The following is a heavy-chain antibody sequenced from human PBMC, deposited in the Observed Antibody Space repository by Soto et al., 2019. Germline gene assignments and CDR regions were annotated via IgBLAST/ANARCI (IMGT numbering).Heavy chain of an antibody. CDR1: GGSISTTASY. CDR3: AKGGASSQWFAP. J-gene: IGHJ5*02. V-gene: IGHV4-31*03. Sequence: SETLSLTCSVSGGSISTTASYWSWIRQHPGKAPEWIAFINYRGRTSYNPSLRSRVTISGDTSKSQFSLNLTSVTAADTAVYYCAKGGASSQWFAPWGQGALVTVSS. D-gene: IGHD2-15*01. CDR2: INYRGRT.